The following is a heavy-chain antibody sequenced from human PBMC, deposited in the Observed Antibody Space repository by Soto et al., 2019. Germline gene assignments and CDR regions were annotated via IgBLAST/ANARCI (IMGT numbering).Heavy chain of an antibody. CDR1: GFTFSSYA. Sequence: GESLKISCAASGFTFSSYAMSWVRQAPGKGLEWVSAISGSGGSTYYADSVKGRFTISRDNSKNTLYLQMNSLRAEDTAVYYCAKDVRYTGGAYYFDYWGQGTLVTVSS. D-gene: IGHD1-26*01. CDR3: AKDVRYTGGAYYFDY. J-gene: IGHJ4*02. CDR2: ISGSGGST. V-gene: IGHV3-23*01.